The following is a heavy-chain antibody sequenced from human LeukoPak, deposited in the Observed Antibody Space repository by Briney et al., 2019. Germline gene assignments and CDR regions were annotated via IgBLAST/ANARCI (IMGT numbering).Heavy chain of an antibody. Sequence: SETLSLTCTVSGDSISSNSYYWIWIRQPPGKGLEWIGSVYYSGSTYYNPSLKSRVTISIDTFKNQFSLKLNSVTAADTAVYYCARHGFVVIPAAFDYWGQGTLVTVSS. CDR3: ARHGFVVIPAAFDY. CDR2: VYYSGST. V-gene: IGHV4-39*01. CDR1: GDSISSNSYY. J-gene: IGHJ4*02. D-gene: IGHD2-2*01.